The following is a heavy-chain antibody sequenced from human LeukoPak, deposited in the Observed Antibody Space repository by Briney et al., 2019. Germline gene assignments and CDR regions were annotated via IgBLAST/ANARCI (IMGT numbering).Heavy chain of an antibody. D-gene: IGHD2-2*01. Sequence: GGSLRLSCAASGFTFSSYSMNWVRQAPGKGLEWVSSISSSSSYIYYADSVKGRFTISRDNAKNSLYLQMNSLRAEDTAVYYCARMRGVGGPAAIPHLYGMDVWGQGTTVTVSS. J-gene: IGHJ6*02. CDR3: ARMRGVGGPAAIPHLYGMDV. CDR2: ISSSSSYI. CDR1: GFTFSSYS. V-gene: IGHV3-21*01.